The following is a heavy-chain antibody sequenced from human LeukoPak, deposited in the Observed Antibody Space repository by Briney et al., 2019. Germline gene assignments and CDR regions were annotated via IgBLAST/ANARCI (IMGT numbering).Heavy chain of an antibody. V-gene: IGHV4-34*01. CDR3: ARGATFWSGYYEYYYYYYMDV. CDR1: GGSFSGYY. D-gene: IGHD3-3*01. J-gene: IGHJ6*03. CDR2: INHSGST. Sequence: SETLSLTCAVYGGSFSGYYWSWIRQPPGKGLEWIGEINHSGSTNYNPSLKSRVTISVDTSKNQLYLNMSSVTAADKAVYYCARGATFWSGYYEYYYYYYMDVWGKGTTVTVSS.